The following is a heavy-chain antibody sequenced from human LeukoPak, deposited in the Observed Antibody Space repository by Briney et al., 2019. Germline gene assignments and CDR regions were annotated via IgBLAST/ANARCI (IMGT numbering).Heavy chain of an antibody. CDR2: ISPSGGST. D-gene: IGHD5-24*01. CDR3: ARALGHYNPYYYYMDV. CDR1: GYTFTSNY. J-gene: IGHJ6*03. Sequence: ASVKVSCKAFGYTFTSNYMHWVRQAPGQGPEWMGVISPSGGSTTYAQKFQGRVTMTRDMSTSTVYMELSSLRSEDTAVYYCARALGHYNPYYYYMDVWGKGTTVIVSS. V-gene: IGHV1-46*01.